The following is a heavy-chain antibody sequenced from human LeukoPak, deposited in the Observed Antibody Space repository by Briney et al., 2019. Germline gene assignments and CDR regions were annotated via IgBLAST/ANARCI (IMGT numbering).Heavy chain of an antibody. D-gene: IGHD1-26*01. CDR3: ATLIVGAPGAWFVP. V-gene: IGHV1-24*01. J-gene: IGHJ5*02. Sequence: ASVKVSCKVSGYTLTELSMHWVRQAPGKGLEWMGGFDPEDGETIYAQKFQGRVTMTEDTSTDTAYMELSSLRSEDTAVYYCATLIVGAPGAWFVPWGQGTLVTVSS. CDR2: FDPEDGET. CDR1: GYTLTELS.